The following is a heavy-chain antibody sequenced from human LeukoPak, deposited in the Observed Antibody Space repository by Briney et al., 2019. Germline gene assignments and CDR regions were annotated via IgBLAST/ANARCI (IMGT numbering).Heavy chain of an antibody. D-gene: IGHD3-10*01. Sequence: GASVKVSCKAFGYTFTSNYMHWVRQAPGQGLEWMGWINPNSGGTNYAQKLQGRVTMTTDTSTSTAYMELRSLRSDDTAVYYCARDGWSYYGSGWFDYWGQGTLVTVSS. J-gene: IGHJ4*02. CDR2: INPNSGGT. CDR3: ARDGWSYYGSGWFDY. V-gene: IGHV1-2*02. CDR1: GYTFTSNY.